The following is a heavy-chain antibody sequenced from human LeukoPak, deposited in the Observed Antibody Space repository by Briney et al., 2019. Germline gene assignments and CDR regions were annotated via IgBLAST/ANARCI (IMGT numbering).Heavy chain of an antibody. CDR2: IGTASDT. Sequence: GGSLRLSCAASGFTFSSFDMHWVRQPTGQGLEWVSTIGTASDTYYPGSVEGRFTLSRNNAKNSLYLQMNSLTAGDTAVYYCARGPPRGKYYYMDVWGKGTTVTVSS. J-gene: IGHJ6*03. CDR3: ARGPPRGKYYYMDV. CDR1: GFTFSSFD. V-gene: IGHV3-13*01. D-gene: IGHD1-1*01.